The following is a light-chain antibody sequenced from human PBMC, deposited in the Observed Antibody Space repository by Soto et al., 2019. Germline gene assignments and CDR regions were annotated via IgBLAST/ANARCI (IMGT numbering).Light chain of an antibody. CDR3: HQRQSWPRT. CDR2: QTS. Sequence: EIVLTQSAATLSSFAGDRVTLSCRASQYINTRLAWYQHRTGQAPRLLIYQTSLRAAGIPARFSASGYGTDFTLTISDVQTEDFALYYCHQRQSWPRTFGQGTKVDIK. J-gene: IGKJ1*01. V-gene: IGKV3-11*01. CDR1: QYINTR.